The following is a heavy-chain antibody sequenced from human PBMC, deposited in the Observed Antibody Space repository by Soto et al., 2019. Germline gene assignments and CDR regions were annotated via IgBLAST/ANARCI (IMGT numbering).Heavy chain of an antibody. V-gene: IGHV1-69*01. Sequence: QVQLVQSGAEVKKPGSSVKVSCQASGGTFSSYSINWVRHAPGQGLEWMGEIIPIFGTANYAQKFQGRVTITADESTSTAYMELSSLRSEDTAVYYCARDGGRHSGGMDYWGQGTLVTVSS. D-gene: IGHD1-26*01. J-gene: IGHJ4*02. CDR2: IIPIFGTA. CDR1: GGTFSSYS. CDR3: ARDGGRHSGGMDY.